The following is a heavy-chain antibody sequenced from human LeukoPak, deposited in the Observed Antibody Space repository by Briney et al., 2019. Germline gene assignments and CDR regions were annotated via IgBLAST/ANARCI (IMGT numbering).Heavy chain of an antibody. V-gene: IGHV4-34*01. D-gene: IGHD6-13*01. CDR1: GGSFSDYY. J-gene: IGHJ5*02. Sequence: PSETLSLTCAVYGGSFSDYYWSWIRQPPGKGLEWIGEINHSGSTNYNPSLKSRVTISVDTSKNQFSLKLSSVTAADTAVYYCAREGIAAAGTWWFDPWGQGTLVTVSS. CDR2: INHSGST. CDR3: AREGIAAAGTWWFDP.